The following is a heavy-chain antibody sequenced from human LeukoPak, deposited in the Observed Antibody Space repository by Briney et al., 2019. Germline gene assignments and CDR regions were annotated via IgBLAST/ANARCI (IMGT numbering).Heavy chain of an antibody. Sequence: PGGSLRLSCAASGFTFSSYWMSWVRQAPGKGLEWVANIKQDGGEKYYVDSVKGRFTISRDNAKNSLYLQMNSLRAEDTAVYYCARDLRPRLHYYDSSGYENVFDYWGQGTLVTVSS. CDR1: GFTFSSYW. CDR2: IKQDGGEK. V-gene: IGHV3-7*01. J-gene: IGHJ4*02. CDR3: ARDLRPRLHYYDSSGYENVFDY. D-gene: IGHD3-22*01.